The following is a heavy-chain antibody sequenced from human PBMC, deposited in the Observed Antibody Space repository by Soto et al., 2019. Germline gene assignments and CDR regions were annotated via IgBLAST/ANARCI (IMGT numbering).Heavy chain of an antibody. CDR2: ISAYNGNT. CDR3: ARDSPLPRTIAAAQYYYYGMDV. J-gene: IGHJ6*02. D-gene: IGHD6-13*01. CDR1: GYTFTSYG. Sequence: ASVKVSCKASGYTFTSYGISWVRQAPGQGLEWMGWISAYNGNTNYAKKLQGRVTMTTDTSTSTAYMELRSLRSDDTAVYYCARDSPLPRTIAAAQYYYYGMDVWGQGTTVTVSS. V-gene: IGHV1-18*04.